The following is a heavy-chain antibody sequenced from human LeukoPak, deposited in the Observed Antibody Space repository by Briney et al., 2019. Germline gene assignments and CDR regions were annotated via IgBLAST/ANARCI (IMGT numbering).Heavy chain of an antibody. Sequence: ASVKVSCKAWGYTLTNHYVHWVRQAPGQGLEGMGIVNPSGGSTRYPQKFQGRVTMSRDKPTSTVYMELSSLRSEDTAVYYCARDRVSGGYVTFDYWGQGTLVTVSS. CDR2: VNPSGGST. J-gene: IGHJ4*02. CDR1: GYTLTNHY. D-gene: IGHD5-12*01. CDR3: ARDRVSGGYVTFDY. V-gene: IGHV1-46*01.